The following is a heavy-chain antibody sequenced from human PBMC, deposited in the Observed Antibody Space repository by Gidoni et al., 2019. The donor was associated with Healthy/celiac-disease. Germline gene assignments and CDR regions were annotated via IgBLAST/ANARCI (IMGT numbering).Heavy chain of an antibody. J-gene: IGHJ5*02. V-gene: IGHV4-59*01. CDR1: GGSISSYY. Sequence: QVQLQESGPGLVKPSETLSLTCTVPGGSISSYYWSWIRQPPGKGLEWIGYVYYSGSTNYNPSLKSRVTISVDTSKNQFSLKLSSVTAADTAVYYCARGSTGWFDPWGQGTLVTVSS. CDR3: ARGSTGWFDP. CDR2: VYYSGST. D-gene: IGHD4-17*01.